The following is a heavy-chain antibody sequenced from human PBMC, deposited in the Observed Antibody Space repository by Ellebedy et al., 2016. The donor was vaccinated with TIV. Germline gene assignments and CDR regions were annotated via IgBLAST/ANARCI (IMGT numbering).Heavy chain of an antibody. V-gene: IGHV3-7*01. CDR3: ARDRGYSYGWWVDY. CDR1: GFNFSHFW. J-gene: IGHJ4*02. CDR2: IHRDGSDK. Sequence: GESLKISXIASGFNFSHFWMNWVRQAPGKGLEWVATIHRDGSDKYYVDSVKGRFTISRDNAKNSLYLQMNSLRAEDTAVYYCARDRGYSYGWWVDYWGQGTLVTVAS. D-gene: IGHD5-18*01.